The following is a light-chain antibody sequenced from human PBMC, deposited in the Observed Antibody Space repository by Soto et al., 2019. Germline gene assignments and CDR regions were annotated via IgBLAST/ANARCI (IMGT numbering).Light chain of an antibody. CDR2: DNN. V-gene: IGLV1-51*01. CDR3: GTWDSSLSAGV. Sequence: QSVLTQPPSVSAAPGQKVTISCSGSNSNIGNNFVSWYQQLPGTAPKLLIYDNNKRPSGIPDRFSDSKSGTSATLGIAGLQTGDEADYYCGTWDSSLSAGVFGTGTKLTVL. CDR1: NSNIGNNF. J-gene: IGLJ1*01.